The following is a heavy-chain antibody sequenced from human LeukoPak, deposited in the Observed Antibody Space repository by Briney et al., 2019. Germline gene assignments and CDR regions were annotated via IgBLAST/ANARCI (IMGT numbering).Heavy chain of an antibody. D-gene: IGHD1-1*01. J-gene: IGHJ5*02. CDR2: INPNSGGT. CDR3: ARGGALAKATSLHGWFDP. CDR1: GYTFTGYY. Sequence: ASVKVSCKASGYTFTGYYMHWVRQAPGQGLEWMGWINPNSGGTNYAQKFQGRVTMTRDTSISTAYMELSRLRSDDTAVYYCARGGALAKATSLHGWFDPWGQGTLVTVSS. V-gene: IGHV1-2*02.